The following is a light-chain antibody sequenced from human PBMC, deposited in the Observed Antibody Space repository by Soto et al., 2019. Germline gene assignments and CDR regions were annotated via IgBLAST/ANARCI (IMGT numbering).Light chain of an antibody. Sequence: KFMLTQPDSVSGSLGKTITISCTRSSGSIASSYVQWYQQRPGSAPSSVIYEDRERPSGVPDRFSGSIDSSSNSASLTIFGLKTEDEADYYCQSYDGSNPSVIFGGGTKLTVL. CDR3: QSYDGSNPSVI. CDR1: SGSIASSY. V-gene: IGLV6-57*03. J-gene: IGLJ2*01. CDR2: EDR.